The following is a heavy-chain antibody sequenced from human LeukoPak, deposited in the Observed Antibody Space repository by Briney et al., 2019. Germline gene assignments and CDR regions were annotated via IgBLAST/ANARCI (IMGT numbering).Heavy chain of an antibody. D-gene: IGHD4-17*01. CDR1: GFTFSNYA. Sequence: PGGSLRLSCAASGFTFSNYAMSWVRQAPGKGLEWVSAISGGGVSTYYAASVKGRFTISRDNSKNTLYLQMNSLRAEDTAVYYCAKAVTVASFDYWGQGPLVTVSS. V-gene: IGHV3-23*01. CDR2: ISGGGVST. J-gene: IGHJ4*02. CDR3: AKAVTVASFDY.